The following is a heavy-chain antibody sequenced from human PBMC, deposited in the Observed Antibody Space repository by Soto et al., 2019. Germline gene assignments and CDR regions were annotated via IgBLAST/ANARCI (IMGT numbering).Heavy chain of an antibody. J-gene: IGHJ4*02. V-gene: IGHV4-59*01. CDR2: IYYSGST. D-gene: IGHD3-16*02. Sequence: SETLSLTCTVSGGSISSYYWSWIRQPPGKGLEWIGYIYYSGSTNYNPSLKSRVTISVDTSKNQFSLKLSSVTAADTAVYYCARVKPPTIWGSYRYTGDPFFDYWGQGTLVTVSS. CDR1: GGSISSYY. CDR3: ARVKPPTIWGSYRYTGDPFFDY.